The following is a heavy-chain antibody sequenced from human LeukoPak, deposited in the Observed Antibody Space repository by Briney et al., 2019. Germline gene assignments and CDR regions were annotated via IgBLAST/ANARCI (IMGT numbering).Heavy chain of an antibody. D-gene: IGHD1-26*01. CDR1: GFTFSDHY. V-gene: IGHV3-72*01. CDR2: IRNKVNSYTT. CDR3: AREYSGSYYGTDYFDY. J-gene: IGHJ4*02. Sequence: GGSLRLSCAASGFTFSDHYMDWVRQAPGKGLEWVGRIRNKVNSYTTEYAASVKGRFTISRDDSNNSLNLQMNSLETDDTAVYYCAREYSGSYYGTDYFDYWGQGTLVTVSS.